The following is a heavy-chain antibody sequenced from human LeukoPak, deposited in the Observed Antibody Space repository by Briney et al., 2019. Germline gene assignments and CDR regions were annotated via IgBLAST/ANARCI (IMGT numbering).Heavy chain of an antibody. CDR1: GFTFSSYA. V-gene: IGHV3-30-3*01. CDR2: ISYDGSNK. Sequence: GGSLRLSCAASGFTFSSYAMHWVRQAPGKGLEWLAVISYDGSNKYYADSVKGRFTISRDNSKNTLYLQMNSLRAEDTAVYYCAHSLYYYDSSGSDYWGQGTLVTVSS. D-gene: IGHD3-22*01. J-gene: IGHJ4*02. CDR3: AHSLYYYDSSGSDY.